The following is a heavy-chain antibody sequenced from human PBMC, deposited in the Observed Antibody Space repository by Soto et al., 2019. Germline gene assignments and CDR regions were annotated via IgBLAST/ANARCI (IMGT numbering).Heavy chain of an antibody. CDR1: GGTFSSYA. D-gene: IGHD2-2*01. CDR2: IIPIFGTA. CDR3: ARDCSSTSCYAYYDSSGYQGDNWFDP. V-gene: IGHV1-69*13. Sequence: SVKVSCKASGGTFSSYAISWVRQAPGQGLEWMGGIIPIFGTANYAQKFQGRVTITADESTSTAYMELSSLRSEDTAVYYCARDCSSTSCYAYYDSSGYQGDNWFDPWGQGTLVTVSS. J-gene: IGHJ5*02.